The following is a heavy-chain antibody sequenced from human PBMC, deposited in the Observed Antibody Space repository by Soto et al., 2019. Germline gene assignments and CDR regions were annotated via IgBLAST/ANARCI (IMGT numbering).Heavy chain of an antibody. J-gene: IGHJ3*02. V-gene: IGHV3-23*01. CDR3: AKDSVQGDAFDI. D-gene: IGHD1-26*01. Sequence: PGGSLRLSCAASGFTFSGYYMSWVRQAPGKGLEWVADISRSGSSTYYADSVKGRFTISRDNSKNTLYLQMNSLRAEDTAVYYCAKDSVQGDAFDIWGQGTMVTVSS. CDR2: ISRSGSST. CDR1: GFTFSGYY.